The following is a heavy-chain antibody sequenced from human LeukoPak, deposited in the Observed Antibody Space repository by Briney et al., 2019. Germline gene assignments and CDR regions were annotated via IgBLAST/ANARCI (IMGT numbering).Heavy chain of an antibody. J-gene: IGHJ4*02. V-gene: IGHV3-23*01. CDR2: ISGSGGST. CDR3: AKMPNSIVVVPAATYFDY. D-gene: IGHD2-2*01. CDR1: GGSISSGGYS. Sequence: ETLSLTCAVSGGSISSGGYSWSWVRQAPGKGLEWVSAISGSGGSTYYADSVKGRFTISRDNSKNTLYLQMNSLRAEDTAVYYCAKMPNSIVVVPAATYFDYWGQGTLVTVSS.